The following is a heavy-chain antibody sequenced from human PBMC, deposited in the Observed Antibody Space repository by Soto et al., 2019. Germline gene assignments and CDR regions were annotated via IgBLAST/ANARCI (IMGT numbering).Heavy chain of an antibody. J-gene: IGHJ3*02. CDR1: GGTFSSYA. Sequence: SVKVSFKASGGTFSSYAISWVRQAPGQGLEWMGGIIPIFGTANYAQKFQGRVTITADESTSTAYMELSSLRSEDTAVYYCARPESIDSSSRPNAFDIWGQGTMVTVSS. D-gene: IGHD6-6*01. V-gene: IGHV1-69*13. CDR2: IIPIFGTA. CDR3: ARPESIDSSSRPNAFDI.